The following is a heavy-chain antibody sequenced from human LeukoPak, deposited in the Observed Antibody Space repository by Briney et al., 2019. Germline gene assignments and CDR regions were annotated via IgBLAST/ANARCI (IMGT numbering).Heavy chain of an antibody. CDR2: IKQDGSEK. CDR3: AREAYYDSSGYYYRLFDY. Sequence: GGSLRLSCAASGFTFNRYWMSWVRQAPGKGLEWVANIKQDGSEKYYVDSVKGRFTISRANAKNSLSLQMNSLRAEDTAVYYCAREAYYDSSGYYYRLFDYWGQGTLVTVSS. V-gene: IGHV3-7*01. CDR1: GFTFNRYW. J-gene: IGHJ4*02. D-gene: IGHD3-22*01.